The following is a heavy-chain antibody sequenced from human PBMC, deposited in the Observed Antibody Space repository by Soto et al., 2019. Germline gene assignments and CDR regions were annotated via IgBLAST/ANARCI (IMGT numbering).Heavy chain of an antibody. D-gene: IGHD6-19*01. CDR3: AKDIAVAGSLDYYYGMDV. J-gene: IGHJ6*02. CDR2: ISWDGGST. CDR1: GFTFDDYT. V-gene: IGHV3-43*01. Sequence: PGGSLRLSCAASGFTFDDYTMHWVRQAPGKGLEWVSLISWDGGSTYYADSVKGRFTISRDNSKNSLYLQMNSLRTEDTALYYCAKDIAVAGSLDYYYGMDVWGQGTTVTVSS.